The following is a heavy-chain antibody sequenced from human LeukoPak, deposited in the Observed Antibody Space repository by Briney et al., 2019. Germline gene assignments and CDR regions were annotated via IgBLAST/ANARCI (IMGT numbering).Heavy chain of an antibody. Sequence: PGGSLRLSCAASGFTFSSYAMSWVRQAPGKGLEWVSAISGSGGSTYYADSVKGRFTISRDNSKNTLYLQMNSLRAEDTAVYYCAKDHYDFWSGYPSDGMDVWGQGTTVTVSS. J-gene: IGHJ6*02. CDR2: ISGSGGST. CDR3: AKDHYDFWSGYPSDGMDV. V-gene: IGHV3-23*01. D-gene: IGHD3-3*01. CDR1: GFTFSSYA.